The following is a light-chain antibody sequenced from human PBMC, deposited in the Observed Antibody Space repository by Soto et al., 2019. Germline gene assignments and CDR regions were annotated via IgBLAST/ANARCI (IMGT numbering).Light chain of an antibody. CDR3: QQTYSYYT. CDR2: AAS. CDR1: QSISSY. V-gene: IGKV1-39*01. Sequence: DIQMTQSPSSLSASVGDRVTITCRASQSISSYLNWYQQKPGKAPKLLIYAASSLQGGVPSRFSGSASGTDFTPTISSLQPEDFATYYCQQTYSYYTFGPGTKVDIK. J-gene: IGKJ3*01.